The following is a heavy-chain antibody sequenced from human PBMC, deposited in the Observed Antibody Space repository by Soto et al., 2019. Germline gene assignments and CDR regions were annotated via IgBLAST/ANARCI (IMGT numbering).Heavy chain of an antibody. CDR2: IKQDGSEK. CDR3: ARVEEYYYDSSGYYWPSYYYYGMDV. D-gene: IGHD3-22*01. CDR1: GFTFSSYW. J-gene: IGHJ6*02. Sequence: GGSLRLSCAASGFTFSSYWMSWVRQAPGKGLEWVANIKQDGSEKYYVDSVKGRFTISRDNAKNSLYLQMNSLRAEDTAVYYCARVEEYYYDSSGYYWPSYYYYGMDVSGQGTTVTVSS. V-gene: IGHV3-7*01.